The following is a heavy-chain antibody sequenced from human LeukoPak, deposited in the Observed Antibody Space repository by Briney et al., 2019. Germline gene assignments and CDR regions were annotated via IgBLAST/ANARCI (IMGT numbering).Heavy chain of an antibody. CDR1: GYTFTSYY. J-gene: IGHJ5*02. CDR3: ARGFTVPAATAQTFNWFDP. V-gene: IGHV1-46*01. CDR2: INPSGGST. D-gene: IGHD2-2*01. Sequence: GASVKVPCKASGYTFTSYYMHWVRQAPGQGLEWMGIINPSGGSTSYAQKFQGRVTMTRDTSTSTVYMELSSLRSEDTAVYYCARGFTVPAATAQTFNWFDPWGQGTLVTVSS.